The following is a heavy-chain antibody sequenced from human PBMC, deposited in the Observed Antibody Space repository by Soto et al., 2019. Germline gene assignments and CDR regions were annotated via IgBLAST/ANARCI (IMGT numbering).Heavy chain of an antibody. CDR2: IYHSGST. D-gene: IGHD2-2*01. CDR1: GGSISSGGYS. J-gene: IGHJ5*02. V-gene: IGHV4-30-2*01. Sequence: SETLSLTCAVSGGSISSGGYSWSWIRQPPGKGLEWIGYIYHSGSTYYNPSLKSRVTISVDRSKNQFSLKLSSVTAADTAVYYCARGVVVVPAASPRHWFDPWGQGTLVTVSS. CDR3: ARGVVVVPAASPRHWFDP.